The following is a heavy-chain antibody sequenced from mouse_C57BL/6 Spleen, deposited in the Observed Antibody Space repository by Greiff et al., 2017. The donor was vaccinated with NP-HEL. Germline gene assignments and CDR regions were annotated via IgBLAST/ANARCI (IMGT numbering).Heavy chain of an antibody. CDR2: IRNKANNHAT. D-gene: IGHD2-4*01. CDR3: TRRIYYDYDRGFDY. J-gene: IGHJ2*01. Sequence: EVMLVESGGGLVQPGGSMKLSCAASGFTFSDAWMDWVRQSPEKGLEWVAEIRNKANNHATYYAESVKGRFTISRDDSKSSVYLQMNSLRAEDTGIYYCTRRIYYDYDRGFDYWGQGTTLTVSS. CDR1: GFTFSDAW. V-gene: IGHV6-6*01.